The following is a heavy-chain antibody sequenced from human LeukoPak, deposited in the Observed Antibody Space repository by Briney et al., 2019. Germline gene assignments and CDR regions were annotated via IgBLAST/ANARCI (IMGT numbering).Heavy chain of an antibody. Sequence: QAGGSLRLSRAASGFTFSRNWMSWVRQAPGKGLEWVAKIKQDGSEKYYVDSVKGRFTISRDNARNSLYLQMNSLRAEDTAVYYCAELGITMIGGVWGKGTTVTISS. CDR3: AELGITMIGGV. CDR2: IKQDGSEK. CDR1: GFTFSRNW. J-gene: IGHJ6*04. D-gene: IGHD3-10*02. V-gene: IGHV3-7*01.